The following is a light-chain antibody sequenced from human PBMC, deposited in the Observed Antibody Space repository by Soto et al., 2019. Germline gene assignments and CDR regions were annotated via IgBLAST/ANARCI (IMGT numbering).Light chain of an antibody. Sequence: DIQMTQSPSTLSASVGERVTITCRASQNINRRLAWYQQKPGKAPNLLIYDASSLESGVPARFSGGGSGTEFTLTTSSLQPEDFATYYCLQDYNYPTTFGQGTKVDIK. J-gene: IGKJ1*01. CDR2: DAS. CDR1: QNINRR. CDR3: LQDYNYPTT. V-gene: IGKV1-5*01.